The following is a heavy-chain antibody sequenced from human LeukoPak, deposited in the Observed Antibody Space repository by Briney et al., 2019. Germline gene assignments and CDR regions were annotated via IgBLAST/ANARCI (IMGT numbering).Heavy chain of an antibody. CDR2: IHYSGST. D-gene: IGHD6-13*01. J-gene: IGHJ4*02. V-gene: IGHV4-59*08. CDR1: GGSISSYY. Sequence: PSETLSLTCTVSGGSISSYYCNWIRQTPGRGLEWIGYIHYSGSTNYTPSLNSLVTISLDTSKNQFSLKLISVTAADTAVYYCLYSSGWYSVVYWGQGTLVTVSS. CDR3: LYSSGWYSVVY.